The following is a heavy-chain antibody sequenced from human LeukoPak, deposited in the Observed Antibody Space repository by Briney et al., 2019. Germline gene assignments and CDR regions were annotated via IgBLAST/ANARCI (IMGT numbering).Heavy chain of an antibody. D-gene: IGHD3-10*01. CDR3: ARGNRRLGYYGSGSRLPFDY. J-gene: IGHJ4*02. CDR2: IYHSGST. V-gene: IGHV4-4*02. Sequence: SETLSLTCAVSGGSISSSNWWSWVRQPPGKGLEWIGEIYHSGSTNYIPSLKSRVTISVDTSENQFSLNLRSVTAADTAVYYCARGNRRLGYYGSGSRLPFDYWGQGTLVTVSS. CDR1: GGSISSSNW.